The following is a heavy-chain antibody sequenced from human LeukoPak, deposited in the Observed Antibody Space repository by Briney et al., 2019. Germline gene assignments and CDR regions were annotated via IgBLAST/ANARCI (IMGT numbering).Heavy chain of an antibody. J-gene: IGHJ4*02. CDR3: ARGRYDILTGYYQIDY. V-gene: IGHV1-2*02. D-gene: IGHD3-9*01. CDR1: GYTFTGYY. Sequence: ASVKVSCKASGYTFTGYYMHWVRQAPGQGLEWMGWINPNSGGTNYAQKFQGRVTMTTDTSTSTAYMELRSLRSDDTAVYYCARGRYDILTGYYQIDYWGQGTLVTVSS. CDR2: INPNSGGT.